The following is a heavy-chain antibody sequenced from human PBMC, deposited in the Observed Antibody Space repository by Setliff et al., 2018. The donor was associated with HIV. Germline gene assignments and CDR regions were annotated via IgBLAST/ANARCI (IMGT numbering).Heavy chain of an antibody. CDR2: NIPIFGTA. CDR3: ARVTYCGGDCYYFDY. Sequence: GASVKVSCKASGGTFSSYAISWVRQAPGQGLEWMGGNIPIFGTANYAQKFQGRVTITADESTSTAYMELSSLRSEDTAVYYCARVTYCGGDCYYFDYWGQGTLVTVSS. V-gene: IGHV1-69*13. J-gene: IGHJ4*02. CDR1: GGTFSSYA. D-gene: IGHD2-21*02.